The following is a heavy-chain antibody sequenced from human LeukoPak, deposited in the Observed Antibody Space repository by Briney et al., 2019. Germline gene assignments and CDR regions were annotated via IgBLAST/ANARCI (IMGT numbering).Heavy chain of an antibody. V-gene: IGHV4-31*03. J-gene: IGHJ4*02. Sequence: PSETLSLTCTVSGASVNNGPFFWTWIRQDPVMGLEWIGYIHSTGSTYYTQSHKSRLAISLDTSRNQFSLRLTSVTAADTAVYYCAREECSGSCYVSYWGQGALVTVSS. CDR2: IHSTGST. CDR3: AREECSGSCYVSY. D-gene: IGHD2-2*01. CDR1: GASVNNGPFF.